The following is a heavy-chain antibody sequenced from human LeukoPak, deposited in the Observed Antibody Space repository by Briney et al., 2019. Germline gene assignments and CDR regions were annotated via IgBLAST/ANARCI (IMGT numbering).Heavy chain of an antibody. J-gene: IGHJ4*02. Sequence: GGSLRLSCAASGFTFTSYAMSWVRQAPGKGLEWVSAISGSGGSTYYADSVKGRFTISRDNSKNTLCLQMNSLRAEDTAVYYCARDWSYGIFEYWGQGTLVTVSS. CDR1: GFTFTSYA. CDR2: ISGSGGST. V-gene: IGHV3-23*01. D-gene: IGHD1-26*01. CDR3: ARDWSYGIFEY.